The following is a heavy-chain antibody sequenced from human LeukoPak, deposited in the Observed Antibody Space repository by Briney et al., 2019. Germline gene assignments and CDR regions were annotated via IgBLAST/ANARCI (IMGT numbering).Heavy chain of an antibody. V-gene: IGHV4-34*01. Sequence: ETLSLTCAVYGGSFSGYYWSWIRQPPGKGLEWIGEINHSGSTNYNPSLKSRVTISVDTSKNQSSLKLSSVTAADTAVYYCASGGYCSSTSCLNWFDPWGQGTLVTVSS. J-gene: IGHJ5*02. CDR2: INHSGST. CDR1: GGSFSGYY. D-gene: IGHD2-2*01. CDR3: ASGGYCSSTSCLNWFDP.